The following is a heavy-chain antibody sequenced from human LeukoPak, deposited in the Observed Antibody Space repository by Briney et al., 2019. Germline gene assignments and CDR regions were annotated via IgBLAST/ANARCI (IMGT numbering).Heavy chain of an antibody. CDR1: GFTFSSYA. J-gene: IGHJ4*02. CDR2: ISGSGGST. CDR3: AKDLEQWLVNGYFDY. D-gene: IGHD6-19*01. Sequence: GGSLRLSCAASGFTFSSYAMSWVRQAPGKGLEWVSAISGSGGSTYYADSVKGRLIISRDNSKNTLYLQMNSLSAEDTAVYYCAKDLEQWLVNGYFDYWGQGTLVTVSS. V-gene: IGHV3-23*01.